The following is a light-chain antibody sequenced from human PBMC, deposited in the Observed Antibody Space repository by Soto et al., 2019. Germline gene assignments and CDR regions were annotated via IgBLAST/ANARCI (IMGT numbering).Light chain of an antibody. J-gene: IGLJ2*01. V-gene: IGLV2-14*01. Sequence: QSALTQPASVSGSPGQSITIPCTGSSSDVGVYDYVSWYQQHPGKAPKVMIYEVTSRPSGVSHRFSGSKSGNTASLTISGLDAEEAADYYCCSSTSSSTVIFGGGTKLTVL. CDR2: EVT. CDR1: SSDVGVYDY. CDR3: CSSTSSSTVI.